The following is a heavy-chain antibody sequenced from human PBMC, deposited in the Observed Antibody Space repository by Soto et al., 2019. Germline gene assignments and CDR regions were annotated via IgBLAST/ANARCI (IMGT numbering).Heavy chain of an antibody. D-gene: IGHD3-3*01. Sequence: QVQLQQWGAGLLKPSETLSLTCAVYGGSFSGYYWSWIRQPPGKGLEWIGEINHSGSTNYNTSLKRGVTITVDTAHNQFSLKLSSVTAADTAVYYFASRAAYVWSVYYTHTGFDYWGQGTLVTVSS. CDR2: INHSGST. J-gene: IGHJ4*02. CDR3: ASRAAYVWSVYYTHTGFDY. CDR1: GGSFSGYY. V-gene: IGHV4-34*01.